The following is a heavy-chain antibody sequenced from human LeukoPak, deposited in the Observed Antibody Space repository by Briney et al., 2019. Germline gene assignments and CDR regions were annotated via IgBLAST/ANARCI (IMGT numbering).Heavy chain of an antibody. CDR2: IYHSGNT. V-gene: IGHV4-4*02. J-gene: IGHJ4*02. Sequence: SGTLSLTCVVSGVSISSFNWWTWVRQPPGKGLEWIGEIYHSGNTNYNPSLESRVTISVDRSKNHFSLKVNSVTAADTAVYYCASCSGASCYKVYWGQGTLVTVSS. D-gene: IGHD2-15*01. CDR1: GVSISSFNW. CDR3: ASCSGASCYKVY.